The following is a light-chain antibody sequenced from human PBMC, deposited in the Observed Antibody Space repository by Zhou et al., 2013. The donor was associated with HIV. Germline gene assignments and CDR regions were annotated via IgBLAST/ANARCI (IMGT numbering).Light chain of an antibody. CDR2: AAS. V-gene: IGKV1-39*01. CDR1: QTIINY. J-gene: IGKJ1*01. Sequence: DIQVTQSPSSLSASVGDRVTITCRASQTIINYLNWYQQKPGKAPKLLIYAASSVQGGVPSRFSGSGSGTDFTLTINSLQPEDFATYYCQQSYSTSRGTWTFGQGTKVEIK. CDR3: QQSYSTSRGTWT.